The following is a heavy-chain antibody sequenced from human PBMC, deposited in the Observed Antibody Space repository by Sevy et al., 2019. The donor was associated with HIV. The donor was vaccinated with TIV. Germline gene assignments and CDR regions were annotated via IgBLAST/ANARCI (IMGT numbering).Heavy chain of an antibody. V-gene: IGHV3-33*01. CDR1: GFTFSSYG. Sequence: GGSLRLSCAASGFTFSSYGMHWVRQAPGKGLEWVALVWYDGSDKYYADSVKGRFTISRDNSKNTLYLQMNSLRVEDTAVYYCARDSGLQLFRYWGQGTLVTVSS. D-gene: IGHD1-1*01. CDR2: VWYDGSDK. J-gene: IGHJ4*02. CDR3: ARDSGLQLFRY.